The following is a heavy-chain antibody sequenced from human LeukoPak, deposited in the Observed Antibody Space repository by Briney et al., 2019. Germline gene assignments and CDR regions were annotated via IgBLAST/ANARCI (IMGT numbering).Heavy chain of an antibody. CDR3: ARDTIPVAGFDY. V-gene: IGHV4-59*12. CDR1: GGSISSYY. Sequence: PSETLSLTCTVSGGSISSYYWSWIRQPPGKGLEWIGYIYYSGSTNYNPSLKSRVTMSVDTSKNQFSLKLTSVTAADTAVYYCARDTIPVAGFDYWGQGTLVTVSS. CDR2: IYYSGST. J-gene: IGHJ4*02. D-gene: IGHD6-19*01.